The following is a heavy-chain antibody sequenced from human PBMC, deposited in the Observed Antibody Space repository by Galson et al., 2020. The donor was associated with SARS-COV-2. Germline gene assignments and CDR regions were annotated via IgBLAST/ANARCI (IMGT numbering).Heavy chain of an antibody. J-gene: IGHJ6*02. D-gene: IGHD3-22*01. CDR1: GFTLSSYG. V-gene: IGHV3-33*01. CDR3: ARDAYYYDSSGYYYPPYYYYGMDV. Sequence: GGSLRLSWVASGFTLSSYGKHWVRQAPGKGREWVEVIWYDGSNKNYAESVKGRLTISRDNSKNTLYLQMNSLRAEDTAVYYCARDAYYYDSSGYYYPPYYYYGMDVWGQGTTVTVSS. CDR2: IWYDGSNK.